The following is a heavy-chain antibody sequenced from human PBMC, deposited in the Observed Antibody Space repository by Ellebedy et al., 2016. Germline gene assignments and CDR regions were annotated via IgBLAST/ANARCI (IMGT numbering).Heavy chain of an antibody. J-gene: IGHJ4*02. CDR1: GGSISSDY. V-gene: IGHV4-59*01. D-gene: IGHD2-15*01. CDR3: ARKRDGTYIDY. CDR2: IYYSGTT. Sequence: SETLSLXXTVSGGSISSDYWSWIRQPPGKGLDWIGHIYYSGTTNYNPSLKSRVTMSVDTSKNQFSLKLSSVTAADTAVYYCARKRDGTYIDYWGQGALVTVSS.